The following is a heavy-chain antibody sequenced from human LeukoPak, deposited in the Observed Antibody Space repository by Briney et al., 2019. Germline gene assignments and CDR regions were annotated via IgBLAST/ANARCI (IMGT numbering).Heavy chain of an antibody. D-gene: IGHD3-10*01. CDR1: GGSISSYY. CDR2: IYYSGST. V-gene: IGHV4-59*01. J-gene: IGHJ5*02. CDR3: ARGVRGPHGWFDP. Sequence: SETLSLTCTVSGGSISSYYWSWIRQPPGKGLEWIGYIYYSGSTNYNPSLKSRVTISVDTSKNQFSLKLSSVTAADTAVYYCARGVRGPHGWFDPWGQGTLVTVSS.